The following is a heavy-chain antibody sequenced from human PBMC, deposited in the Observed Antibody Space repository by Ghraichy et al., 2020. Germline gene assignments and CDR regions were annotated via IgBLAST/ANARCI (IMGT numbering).Heavy chain of an antibody. D-gene: IGHD3-22*01. CDR1: GFTFSSYG. J-gene: IGHJ4*02. V-gene: IGHV3-30*03. Sequence: GGSLRLSCAASGFTFSSYGMHWVRQAPGKGLEWVAVISYDGSNKYYADSVKGRFTISRDNSKNTLYLQMNSLRAEDTAVYYCSRGVGGYYSSGYSLLDYWGQGTLVTVSS. CDR2: ISYDGSNK. CDR3: SRGVGGYYSSGYSLLDY.